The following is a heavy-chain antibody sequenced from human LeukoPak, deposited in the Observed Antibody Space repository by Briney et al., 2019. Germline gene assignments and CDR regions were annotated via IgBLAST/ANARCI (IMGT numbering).Heavy chain of an antibody. D-gene: IGHD5-12*01. CDR2: LDSNVNDI. CDR3: ARAGRWIKGYMDV. Sequence: GGSLRLSCGASGFTFSDYGFHWVRQAPGKGLEWVTFLDSNVNDIHYADSVQGRFTISRDNSDNTVYLQMHNLRPEETAVYYCARAGRWIKGYMDVWGKGTTVIVS. CDR1: GFTFSDYG. V-gene: IGHV3-30*02. J-gene: IGHJ6*03.